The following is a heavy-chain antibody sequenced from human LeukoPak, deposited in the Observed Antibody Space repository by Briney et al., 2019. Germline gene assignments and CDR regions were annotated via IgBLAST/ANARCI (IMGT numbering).Heavy chain of an antibody. D-gene: IGHD2-2*01. Sequence: SETLSLTCTVSGGSISSYYWSWIRQPAGKGLEWIGRIYTSGSTNYNPSLKSRVTMSVDTSKNQFSLKLSSVTAADTAVYYCARDFTCGSTSCHPPGQNWFDPWGQGTLVTVSS. V-gene: IGHV4-4*07. J-gene: IGHJ5*02. CDR2: IYTSGST. CDR3: ARDFTCGSTSCHPPGQNWFDP. CDR1: GGSISSYY.